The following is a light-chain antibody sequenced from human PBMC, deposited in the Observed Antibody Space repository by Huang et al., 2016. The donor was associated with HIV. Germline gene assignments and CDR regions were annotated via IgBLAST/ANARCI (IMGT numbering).Light chain of an antibody. Sequence: STLAVYPRYNAALSRGAMQVCRNTLAWYHQKPGRAPRLLIYGASTRATGNPARFSGSGAGTEFTLTISSLQSEDFAVYYCQQYNNWPGTFGQGTKVEIK. CDR3: QQYNNWPGT. J-gene: IGKJ1*01. V-gene: IGKV3-15*01. CDR1: QVCRNT. CDR2: GAS.